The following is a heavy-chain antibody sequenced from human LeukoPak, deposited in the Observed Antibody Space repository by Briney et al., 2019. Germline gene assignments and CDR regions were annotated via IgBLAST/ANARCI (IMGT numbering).Heavy chain of an antibody. CDR1: GGSISPYY. Sequence: PSETLSLTCTVSGGSISPYYWTWIRQPPGKGLEWIGYISYSGSTNYNPFLKSRVTISIDTSKNQFSLKVNSVTAADTAVYYCARDLTGINKAFDIWGQGTMVTVSS. CDR2: ISYSGST. V-gene: IGHV4-59*12. J-gene: IGHJ3*02. D-gene: IGHD1-14*01. CDR3: ARDLTGINKAFDI.